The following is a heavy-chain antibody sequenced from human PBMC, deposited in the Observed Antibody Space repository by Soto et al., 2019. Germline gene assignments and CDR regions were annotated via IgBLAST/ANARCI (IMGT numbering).Heavy chain of an antibody. J-gene: IGHJ4*02. D-gene: IGHD2-15*01. V-gene: IGHV3-23*01. Sequence: PVGSLRLSCAASGFTFSNYAMSWVRQAPGKGLEWFSRISGSGAGTYHADSVQGRFTISRDNAKNTLSLQMNSLRAEDTAVYYCARVGQGRWHFDSWGQGTLVTVSS. CDR3: ARVGQGRWHFDS. CDR1: GFTFSNYA. CDR2: ISGSGAGT.